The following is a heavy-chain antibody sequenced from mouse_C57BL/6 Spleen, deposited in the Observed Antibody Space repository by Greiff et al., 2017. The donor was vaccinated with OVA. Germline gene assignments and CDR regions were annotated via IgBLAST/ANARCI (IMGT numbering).Heavy chain of an antibody. V-gene: IGHV1-82*01. CDR3: ARESYYYGSSYGLAY. J-gene: IGHJ3*01. CDR2: IYPGDGDT. Sequence: LVESGPELVKPGASVKISCKASGYAFSSSWMNWVKQRPGKGLEWIGRIYPGDGDTNYNGKFKGKATLTADKSSSTAYMQLSSLTSEDSAVYFCARESYYYGSSYGLAYWGQGTLVTVSA. D-gene: IGHD1-1*01. CDR1: GYAFSSSW.